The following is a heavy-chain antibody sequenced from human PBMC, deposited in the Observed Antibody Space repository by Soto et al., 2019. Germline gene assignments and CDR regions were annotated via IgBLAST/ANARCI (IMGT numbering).Heavy chain of an antibody. CDR3: ARDRLATGFLGYFDY. Sequence: VGSLRLSCAASGFTFSSYGMNWVRQAPGKGLEWVAVIWYDGSNKYYADSVKGRFTISRDNSKNTLYLQMNSLRAEDTAVYYCARDRLATGFLGYFDYWGQGTLVTVSS. J-gene: IGHJ4*02. V-gene: IGHV3-33*01. CDR1: GFTFSSYG. CDR2: IWYDGSNK. D-gene: IGHD6-13*01.